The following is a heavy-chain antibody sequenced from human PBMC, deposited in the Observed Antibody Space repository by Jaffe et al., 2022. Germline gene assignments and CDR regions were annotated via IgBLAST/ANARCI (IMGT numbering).Heavy chain of an antibody. J-gene: IGHJ4*02. CDR3: AKIGYCSGGSCYPAGSFDY. CDR1: GFTFSSYA. D-gene: IGHD2-15*01. Sequence: EVQLLESGGGLVQPGGSLRLSCAASGFTFSSYAMSWVRQAPGKGLEWVSAISGSGGSTYYADSVKGRFTISRDNSKNTLYLQMNSLRAEDTAVYYCAKIGYCSGGSCYPAGSFDYWGQGTLVTVSS. V-gene: IGHV3-23*01. CDR2: ISGSGGST.